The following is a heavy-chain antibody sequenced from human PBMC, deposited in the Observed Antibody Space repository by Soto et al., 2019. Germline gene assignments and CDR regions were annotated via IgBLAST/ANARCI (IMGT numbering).Heavy chain of an antibody. Sequence: SDTLSLTCTVSAGSISSSSYYCGWIRQPPGKGLVWIGSIYYSGSAHYNPSLTDRVIISLDTSKNQFSLKPSSVTAADTALYFCARRHGLDIDAYYWGQGILVTVSS. CDR2: IYYSGSA. D-gene: IGHD3-10*01. V-gene: IGHV4-39*01. CDR3: ARRHGLDIDAYY. J-gene: IGHJ4*02. CDR1: AGSISSSSYY.